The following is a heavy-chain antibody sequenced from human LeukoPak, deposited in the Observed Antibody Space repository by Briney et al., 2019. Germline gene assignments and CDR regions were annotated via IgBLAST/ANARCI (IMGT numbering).Heavy chain of an antibody. CDR3: AGLNWVGTFDI. CDR1: GFTFSSYW. D-gene: IGHD7-27*01. CDR2: INSDGTIT. J-gene: IGHJ3*02. Sequence: GALRLSCEASGFTFSSYWLHWVRQAPGEGLVWVSRINSDGTITTYADSVKGRFTISRDNAKNTLYLQMNSLRAEDTAMYYCAGLNWVGTFDIWGQGTMVTVSS. V-gene: IGHV3-74*01.